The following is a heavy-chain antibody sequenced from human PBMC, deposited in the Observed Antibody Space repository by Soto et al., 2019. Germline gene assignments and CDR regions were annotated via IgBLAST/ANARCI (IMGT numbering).Heavy chain of an antibody. V-gene: IGHV3-74*01. Sequence: QVVESGGGLVQRGESLRLSCVASGFTFGTSWMTWVRHAPGKGLEWVARIDRDGSNTRYADSVKGRFTISRDNAKNTFYLQMSSLRGDDTALYYCARLGVWSGAYYYMDVWGKGTTVTVSS. J-gene: IGHJ6*03. CDR1: GFTFGTSW. CDR2: IDRDGSNT. CDR3: ARLGVWSGAYYYMDV. D-gene: IGHD3-3*01.